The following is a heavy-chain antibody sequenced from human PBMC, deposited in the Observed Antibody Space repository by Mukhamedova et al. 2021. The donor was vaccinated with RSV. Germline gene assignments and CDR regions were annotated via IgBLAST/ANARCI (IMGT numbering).Heavy chain of an antibody. Sequence: QRAGSGLEWIGRVYTTGTTTYNPSFKSRATMSIDLSSNQFFLRLASVTAADTAVYFCASPSTGKSASDIWGQGTKVRVSA. D-gene: IGHD1-1*01. CDR3: ASPSTGKSASDI. J-gene: IGHJ3*02. V-gene: IGHV4-59*10. CDR2: VYTTGTT.